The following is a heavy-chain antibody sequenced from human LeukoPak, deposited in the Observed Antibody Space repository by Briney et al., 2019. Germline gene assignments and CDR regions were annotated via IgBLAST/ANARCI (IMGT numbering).Heavy chain of an antibody. CDR3: ARDRDYYDSSGYYFDY. CDR2: INPSGGST. V-gene: IGHV1-46*01. CDR1: GYTFSSYG. J-gene: IGHJ4*02. Sequence: ASVKVSCKASGYTFSSYGFSWVRQAPGQGLEWMGIINPSGGSTSYAQKFQGRVTMTRDTSTSTVYMELSSLRSEDTAVYYCARDRDYYDSSGYYFDYWGQGTLVTVSS. D-gene: IGHD3-22*01.